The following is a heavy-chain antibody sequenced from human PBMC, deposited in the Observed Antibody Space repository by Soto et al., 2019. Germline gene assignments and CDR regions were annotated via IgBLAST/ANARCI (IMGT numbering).Heavy chain of an antibody. Sequence: EVQLVESGGGLIQPGGSLRLSCAASGFTVSSNYMSWFRQAPGKGLGWVSVIYSGGSTYYEDSVKGRFTISRDNSKNTLYVQMNSLRAEDTAVYYCARVRYSYGLNFDFWGQGTLVTVSS. CDR1: GFTVSSNY. CDR3: ARVRYSYGLNFDF. D-gene: IGHD5-18*01. V-gene: IGHV3-53*01. CDR2: IYSGGST. J-gene: IGHJ4*02.